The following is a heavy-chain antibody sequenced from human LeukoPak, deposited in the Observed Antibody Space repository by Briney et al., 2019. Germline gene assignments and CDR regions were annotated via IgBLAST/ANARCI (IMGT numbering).Heavy chain of an antibody. D-gene: IGHD3-16*02. CDR1: GGSISSYY. CDR2: ISYSGST. V-gene: IGHV4-59*01. Sequence: SETLSLTCTVSGGSISSYYWSRIRQPPGKGLEWIGYISYSGSTNYNPSLKSRVTISVDTSKNQFSLKLSSVTAADTAVYYCAKYVWGSYPTFEDYWGQGTLVTVSS. CDR3: AKYVWGSYPTFEDY. J-gene: IGHJ4*02.